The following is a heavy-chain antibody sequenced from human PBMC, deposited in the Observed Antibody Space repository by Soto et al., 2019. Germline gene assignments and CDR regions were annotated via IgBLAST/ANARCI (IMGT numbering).Heavy chain of an antibody. CDR1: GFTFSSCD. CDR2: ISYDGSNK. D-gene: IGHD3-22*01. V-gene: IGHV3-30*18. J-gene: IGHJ6*02. Sequence: TGGSLRLSCAASGFTFSSCDMHWVRQAPGKGLEWVAVISYDGSNKYYADSVKGRFTISRDNSKNTLYLQMNSLRAEDTAVYYCAKVRWALYYYYGMDVWGQGTTVTVSS. CDR3: AKVRWALYYYYGMDV.